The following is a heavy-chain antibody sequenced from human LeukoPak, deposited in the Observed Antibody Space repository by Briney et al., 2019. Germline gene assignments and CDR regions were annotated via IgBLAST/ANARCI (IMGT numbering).Heavy chain of an antibody. J-gene: IGHJ4*02. CDR2: LYNSGST. CDR1: GGSMGSYY. D-gene: IGHD5-18*01. V-gene: IGHV4-59*01. Sequence: SETLSLTCTVCGGSMGSYYWSWIRQPPGKGLEWIGYLYNSGSTNNNPSLKSRVIISVDTSKNQFSLKLSSVTPADTAVYYCARHGSGYSYDYWGQGTLVTVSS. CDR3: ARHGSGYSYDY.